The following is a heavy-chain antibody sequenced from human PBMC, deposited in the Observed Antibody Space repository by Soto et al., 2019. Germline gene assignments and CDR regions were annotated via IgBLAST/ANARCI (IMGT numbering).Heavy chain of an antibody. D-gene: IGHD1-1*01. Sequence: EVHLVESGGGLVQPGGSLRLSCATSGFTFRSYWMTWVRQAPGKGLEWVASIKQDGSEDHYVDSVKGRFTISRDNAENSLYLQMNSRKVEDTAVYYCAREPGRRFDYWGPGTLVTVSS. J-gene: IGHJ4*02. CDR2: IKQDGSED. V-gene: IGHV3-7*03. CDR3: AREPGRRFDY. CDR1: GFTFRSYW.